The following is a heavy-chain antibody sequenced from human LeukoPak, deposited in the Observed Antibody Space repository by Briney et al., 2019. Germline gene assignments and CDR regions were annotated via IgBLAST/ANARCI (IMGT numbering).Heavy chain of an antibody. CDR2: INSDGSST. J-gene: IGHJ6*02. D-gene: IGHD3-10*01. CDR3: ARDYGRSRDYGMDV. Sequence: GGSLRLSCAASGFTFSNYWMHWVRHAPGKGLVWVSRINSDGSSTTYADSVKGRFTISRDNAKNTLYLQMNSLRAEDTAVYYCARDYGRSRDYGMDVWGQGTTVTVSS. V-gene: IGHV3-74*01. CDR1: GFTFSNYW.